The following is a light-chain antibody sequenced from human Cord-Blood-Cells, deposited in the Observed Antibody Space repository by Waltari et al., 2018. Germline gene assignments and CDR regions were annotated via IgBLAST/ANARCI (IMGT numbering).Light chain of an antibody. V-gene: IGKV1-5*03. Sequence: DIQMPQSPSTLSASVGDRVTIPCRASQSIGSWLAWYQQQPGKAPKLLIYKASSLESGVPSRFSGSGSGTEFTLTISSLQPDDFATYYCQQYNSYSRTFGQGTKVEIK. CDR2: KAS. J-gene: IGKJ1*01. CDR1: QSIGSW. CDR3: QQYNSYSRT.